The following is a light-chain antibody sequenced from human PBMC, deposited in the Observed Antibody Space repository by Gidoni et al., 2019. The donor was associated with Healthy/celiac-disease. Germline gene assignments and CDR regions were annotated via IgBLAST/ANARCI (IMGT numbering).Light chain of an antibody. V-gene: IGLV3-1*01. CDR3: QAWDSSTAP. J-gene: IGLJ2*01. CDR1: TLGDKY. Sequence: SYELTQPPSVSVPPGQTASITCTGDTLGDKYACWYQQKPGQSPVLVIYQDSKRPSGIPERFSGSNSGNTATLTISGTQAMDEADYYCQAWDSSTAPFGGGTKLTVL. CDR2: QDS.